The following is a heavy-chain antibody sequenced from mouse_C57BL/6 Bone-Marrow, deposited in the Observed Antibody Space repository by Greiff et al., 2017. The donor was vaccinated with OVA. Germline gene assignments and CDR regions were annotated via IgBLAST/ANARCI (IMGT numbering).Heavy chain of an antibody. D-gene: IGHD2-4*01. J-gene: IGHJ4*01. Sequence: QVQLQQSGAELVRPGASVPPSFQASGYTFTDYEMHWVKQTPVHGLEWIGAIDPETGGTAYNQKFKGKAILTADKSSSTAYMELRSLTSEDSAVYYCTRINYDGLPYYAMDDWGQGTSVTVSP. V-gene: IGHV1-15*01. CDR2: IDPETGGT. CDR1: GYTFTDYE. CDR3: TRINYDGLPYYAMDD.